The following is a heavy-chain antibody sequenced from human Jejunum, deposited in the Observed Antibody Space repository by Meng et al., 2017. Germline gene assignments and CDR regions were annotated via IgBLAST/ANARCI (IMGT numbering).Heavy chain of an antibody. CDR2: IKYDGSEK. J-gene: IGHJ6*02. CDR3: AGSLNYYGSGSPLYGMDV. CDR1: GFTFSNYW. V-gene: IGHV3-7*01. D-gene: IGHD3-10*01. Sequence: GESLKISCAASGFTFSNYWMTWVRQAPGKGLEWVANIKYDGSEKYYVQSLRGRFTISRDNAQNSLYLQENSLRAEDTAVYYCAGSLNYYGSGSPLYGMDVWGQGTTVTVSS.